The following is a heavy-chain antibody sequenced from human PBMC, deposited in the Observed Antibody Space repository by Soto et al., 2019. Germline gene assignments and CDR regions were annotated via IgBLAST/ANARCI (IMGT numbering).Heavy chain of an antibody. D-gene: IGHD4-4*01. V-gene: IGHV3-74*01. Sequence: QAGGSLRLSCTASGFTFSSSWMHWVRQAPGKGLVWVSRIKSDGSITDYADSVKGRFTISRDNAQSTLYLQMNSLTGEDSAVYYCAREASPYSNPNNRFDPWGQGTLVTVSS. J-gene: IGHJ5*02. CDR3: AREASPYSNPNNRFDP. CDR2: IKSDGSIT. CDR1: GFTFSSSW.